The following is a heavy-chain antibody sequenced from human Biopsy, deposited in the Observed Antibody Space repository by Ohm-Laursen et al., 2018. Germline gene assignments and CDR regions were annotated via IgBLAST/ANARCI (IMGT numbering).Heavy chain of an antibody. Sequence: GSLRLSCAASGVTLSGYAMNWVRQAPGKGLEWVSSITGGGNCINYADSVRGRFTISRDNSKNSVYLVMSSLRAEDTAVYFCATAAYAPPYFDLWGRGTVVTVSS. CDR1: GVTLSGYA. D-gene: IGHD4-17*01. J-gene: IGHJ4*02. V-gene: IGHV3-21*06. CDR3: ATAAYAPPYFDL. CDR2: ITGGGNCI.